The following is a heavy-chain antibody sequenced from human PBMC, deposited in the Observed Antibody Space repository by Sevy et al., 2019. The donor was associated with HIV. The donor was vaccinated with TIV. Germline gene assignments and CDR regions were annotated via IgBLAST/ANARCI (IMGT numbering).Heavy chain of an antibody. Sequence: GGSLRLSCAASGFTFSTYWMTWVRQAPGKGLEWVAYIKQDGTEAYYVDAVRGRFTVSRDNSHKSFFLQMTNLRDEDTAVYYCARGLADWGSFHYSLWGQGTPVTVSS. D-gene: IGHD3-16*01. J-gene: IGHJ4*02. CDR3: ARGLADWGSFHYSL. CDR2: IKQDGTEA. CDR1: GFTFSTYW. V-gene: IGHV3-7*01.